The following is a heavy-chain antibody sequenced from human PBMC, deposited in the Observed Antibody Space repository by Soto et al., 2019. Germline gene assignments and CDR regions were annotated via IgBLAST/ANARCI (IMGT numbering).Heavy chain of an antibody. CDR1: GWSFSGYY. Sequence: SQTLSLTCAVYGWSFSGYYWSWIRQPPGKGLEWIGEINHSGSTNYNPSLKSRVTISVDTSKNQFSLKLSSVTAADTAVYYCARGRSRRVVVPAASYYYYYMDVWVKGTTVT. D-gene: IGHD2-2*01. CDR2: INHSGST. J-gene: IGHJ6*03. V-gene: IGHV4-34*01. CDR3: ARGRSRRVVVPAASYYYYYMDV.